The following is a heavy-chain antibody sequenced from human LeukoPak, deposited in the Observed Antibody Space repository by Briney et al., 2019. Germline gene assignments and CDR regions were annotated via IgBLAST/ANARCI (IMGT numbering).Heavy chain of an antibody. CDR2: ITSSSDYI. J-gene: IGHJ4*02. D-gene: IGHD3-10*01. CDR1: GFSFSHYA. Sequence: GGSLRLSCAGSGFSFSHYAINWVRQAPGKGLEWVSSITSSSDYIYYADSVKGRLTISRDNAKNLLFLQMNSLRAEDTAVYYCAKDRGFGVFFQYYFDYWGQGTLVTVSS. CDR3: AKDRGFGVFFQYYFDY. V-gene: IGHV3-21*01.